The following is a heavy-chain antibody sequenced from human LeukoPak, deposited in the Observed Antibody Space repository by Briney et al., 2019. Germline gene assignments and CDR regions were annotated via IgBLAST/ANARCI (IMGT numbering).Heavy chain of an antibody. CDR2: VRYDGTNK. J-gene: IGHJ4*02. CDR1: GFSFSNHG. Sequence: GGSLRLSCAASGFSFSNHGMHWVRQAPGKGLEWVSFVRYDGTNKYYADSVKGRFTISRDNPKNTLYLQMDSLRAEDTAVYYCASPSIPYSSSPGAMGYWGQGTLVTVSS. D-gene: IGHD6-13*01. V-gene: IGHV3-30*02. CDR3: ASPSIPYSSSPGAMGY.